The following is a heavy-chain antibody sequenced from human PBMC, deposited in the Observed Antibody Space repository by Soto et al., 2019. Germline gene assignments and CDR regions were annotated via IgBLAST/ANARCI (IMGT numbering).Heavy chain of an antibody. D-gene: IGHD4-17*01. CDR2: VNGNSGGT. CDR3: GRGRGAPGDYGGLPDN. CDR1: GYSFTGDS. J-gene: IGHJ4*02. Sequence: ASVKVSCKASGYSFTGDSIHWVRQAPGQGLEWMGWVNGNSGGTRYSQKFQGRVTMTRDTSISTAYMELSRLTSDDTAVFYCGRGRGAPGDYGGLPDNGGQGPLVPVPS. V-gene: IGHV1-2*02.